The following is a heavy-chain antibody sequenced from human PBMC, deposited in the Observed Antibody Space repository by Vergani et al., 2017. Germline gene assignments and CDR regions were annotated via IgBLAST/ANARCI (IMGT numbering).Heavy chain of an antibody. D-gene: IGHD4-11*01. CDR1: GYSSQDSW. J-gene: IGHJ4*02. CDR2: IGLDVADT. V-gene: IGHV5-51*04. CDR3: VRXHLAYSESHHLDS. Sequence: EVQLVQSGAEVKKPGEPLKISCKTSGYSSQDSWIAWVRQKPGKGLEWMGIIGLDVADTRYSPSFQGQVTISADRPMRTAYLQWTSLKASDTAIYYCVRXHLAYSESHHLDSWGQGTLVTVTS.